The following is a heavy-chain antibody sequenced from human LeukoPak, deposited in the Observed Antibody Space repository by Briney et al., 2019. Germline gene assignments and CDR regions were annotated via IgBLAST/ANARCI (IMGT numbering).Heavy chain of an antibody. V-gene: IGHV3-33*01. CDR1: GFTFSSYG. CDR2: IWYDGSNK. CDR3: ARDPDRYGPYYYGMDV. J-gene: IGHJ6*02. D-gene: IGHD3-22*01. Sequence: PGGSLRLSCAASGFTFSSYGMHWVRQAPGKGLEWEAVIWYDGSNKYYADSVKGRFTISRDNSKNTLYLQMNSLRAEDTAVYYCARDPDRYGPYYYGMDVWGQGTTVTVSS.